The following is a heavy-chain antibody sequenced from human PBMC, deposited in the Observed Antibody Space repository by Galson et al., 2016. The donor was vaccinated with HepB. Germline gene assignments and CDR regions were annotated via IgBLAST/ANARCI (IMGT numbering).Heavy chain of an antibody. Sequence: SLRLSCAASGFSFSYYAIHWVRQPPGKGLEWVAMVSKDGSNKDYADSVKGRCIISRDNFKNTLPLQMNSLREEDTAVYYCARSSLNWNYFDYWGQGTLVTVSS. J-gene: IGHJ4*02. CDR2: VSKDGSNK. CDR1: GFSFSYYA. D-gene: IGHD1-1*01. CDR3: ARSSLNWNYFDY. V-gene: IGHV3-30-3*01.